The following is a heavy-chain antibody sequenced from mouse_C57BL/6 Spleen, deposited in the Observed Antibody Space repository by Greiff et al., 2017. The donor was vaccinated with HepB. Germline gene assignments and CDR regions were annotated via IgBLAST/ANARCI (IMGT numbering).Heavy chain of an antibody. CDR2: ISSGSSTI. CDR1: GFTFSDYG. CDR3: ARGNWWYFDV. Sequence: EVKVVESGGGLVKPGGSLKLSCAASGFTFSDYGMHWVRQAPEKGLEWVAYISSGSSTIYYADTVKGRFTISRDNAKNTLFLQMTSLRSEDTAMYYCARGNWWYFDVWGTGTTVTVSS. D-gene: IGHD4-1*01. V-gene: IGHV5-17*01. J-gene: IGHJ1*03.